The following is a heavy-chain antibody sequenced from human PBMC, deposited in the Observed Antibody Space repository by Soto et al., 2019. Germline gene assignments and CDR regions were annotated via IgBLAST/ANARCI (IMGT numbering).Heavy chain of an antibody. V-gene: IGHV4-34*01. D-gene: IGHD2-15*01. Sequence: QVQLQQWGAGLLKPSETLSLTCAVYGGSFSGYYWSWIRQPPGKGREWIGEINHSGSTNYNPSLKSRVTISVDTSKNQFSLKLSSVTAADTAVYYCARESIVVVVAATPNYYYYMDVWGKGTTVTVSS. J-gene: IGHJ6*03. CDR3: ARESIVVVVAATPNYYYYMDV. CDR2: INHSGST. CDR1: GGSFSGYY.